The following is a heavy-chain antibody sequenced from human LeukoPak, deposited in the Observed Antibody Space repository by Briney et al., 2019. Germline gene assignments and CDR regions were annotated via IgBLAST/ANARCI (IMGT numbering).Heavy chain of an antibody. CDR3: ARGPGDVVDYYYDSSGQLRPGAYYFDY. Sequence: SETLSLTCTVSGGSISSSSYYWGWIRQPPGKGLEWIGSIYYSGSTYYNPSLKSRVTISVDTSKNQFSLKLSSVTAADTAVYYCARGPGDVVDYYYDSSGQLRPGAYYFDYWGQGTLVTVSS. D-gene: IGHD3-22*01. V-gene: IGHV4-39*07. J-gene: IGHJ4*02. CDR1: GGSISSSSYY. CDR2: IYYSGST.